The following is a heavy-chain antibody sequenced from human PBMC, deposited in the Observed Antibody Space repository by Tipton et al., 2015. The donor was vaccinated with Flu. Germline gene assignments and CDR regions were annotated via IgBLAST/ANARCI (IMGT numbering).Heavy chain of an antibody. D-gene: IGHD3-10*01. CDR1: DYSISSGYY. CDR3: ARSTYYYGSGTSDF. J-gene: IGHJ4*02. V-gene: IGHV4-38-2*01. Sequence: TLSLICAVSDYSISSGYYWGWIRQPPGKGLEWIGCISHSGRTYYKPSLKSRVTMSLDTSENQLSLNLRFVTAADTAVYYCARSTYYYGSGTSDFWGQGTLVTVSS. CDR2: ISHSGRT.